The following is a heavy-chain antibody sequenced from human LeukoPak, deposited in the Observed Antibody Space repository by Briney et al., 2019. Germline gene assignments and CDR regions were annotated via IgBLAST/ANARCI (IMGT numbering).Heavy chain of an antibody. CDR1: SDSINTYY. Sequence: PSETLSLTCTVSSDSINTYYWSWIRQPPGKGLEWIGYIHYSGITDYNPSLKSRVPLSIDKSKNQFSLRLISVTAADTAVYYCARDRTGICSDGLCYTRGDAFDIWGQGTMVTVSP. D-gene: IGHD2-8*01. J-gene: IGHJ3*02. CDR2: IHYSGIT. CDR3: ARDRTGICSDGLCYTRGDAFDI. V-gene: IGHV4-59*01.